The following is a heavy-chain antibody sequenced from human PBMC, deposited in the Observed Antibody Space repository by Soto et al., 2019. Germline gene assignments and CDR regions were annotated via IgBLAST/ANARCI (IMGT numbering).Heavy chain of an antibody. CDR2: ISYDGSNE. V-gene: IGHV3-30*09. Sequence: GGSLRLSCAASGFSFSDYAMHWVRQAPGKGLEWVAVISYDGSNEYYGDSVKGRFAISRDNSKNTLYLQMNSLRGEDTAVYFCARATLAAGYSSGWYLDYWGQGTLVTVSS. CDR3: ARATLAAGYSSGWYLDY. CDR1: GFSFSDYA. D-gene: IGHD6-19*01. J-gene: IGHJ4*02.